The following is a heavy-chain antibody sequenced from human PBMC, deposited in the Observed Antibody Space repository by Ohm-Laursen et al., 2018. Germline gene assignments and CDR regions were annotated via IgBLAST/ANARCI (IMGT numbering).Heavy chain of an antibody. J-gene: IGHJ4*02. CDR3: AKGPFIAVAGSNYFFGY. D-gene: IGHD6-19*01. V-gene: IGHV3-23*01. CDR1: GFTVGNNY. CDR2: ISGNAVRT. Sequence: SLRLSCTASGFTVGNNYMSWVRQAPGKGLEWVSSISGNAVRTYDADSVKGRFSISRDNSKNTLDLQMNSLRAEDTAVYYCAKGPFIAVAGSNYFFGYWGQGTQVTVSS.